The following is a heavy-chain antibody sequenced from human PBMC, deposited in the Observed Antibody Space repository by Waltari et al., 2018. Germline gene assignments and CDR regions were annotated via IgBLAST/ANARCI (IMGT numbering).Heavy chain of an antibody. D-gene: IGHD6-13*01. V-gene: IGHV4-34*01. J-gene: IGHJ6*03. CDR1: GGSFSGFS. Sequence: QVQLQQWGAGLFKPSETLSLTCAVYGGSFSGFSWSWLRQPPGKGLEWFGEITHSGSTNYNPSLKSRVTISVDTSKNQFSLKLSSVTAADTAVYYCASAAAGYYYYYMDVWGKGTTVPVSS. CDR3: ASAAAGYYYYYMDV. CDR2: ITHSGST.